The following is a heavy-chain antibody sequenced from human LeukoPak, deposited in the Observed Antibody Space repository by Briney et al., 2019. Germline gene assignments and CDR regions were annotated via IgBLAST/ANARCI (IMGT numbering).Heavy chain of an antibody. V-gene: IGHV3-21*01. Sequence: NPGGSLRLSCAASGFTFSSYKMNWVRQAPGKGLEWVSSISSGSSYIYYADSVKGRFTISRDNAKNSLYLQMNSLRAEDTAVYYCAKVTYGSGTYGAFDYWGQGTLVTVSS. CDR3: AKVTYGSGTYGAFDY. D-gene: IGHD3-10*01. J-gene: IGHJ4*02. CDR1: GFTFSSYK. CDR2: ISSGSSYI.